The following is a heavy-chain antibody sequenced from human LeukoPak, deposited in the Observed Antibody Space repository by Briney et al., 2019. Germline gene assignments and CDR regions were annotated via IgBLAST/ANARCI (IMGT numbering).Heavy chain of an antibody. CDR2: ISGGDGST. J-gene: IGHJ4*02. CDR3: ARGNSRDGYNF. V-gene: IGHV3-23*01. CDR1: GFTFGSYA. Sequence: GGSLRLSCAASGFTFGSYAMTWVRQAPGKGLEWVSSISGGDGSTFYADSVKGRFTGSRDNSENTLYLQMNSLRAEDTAVYYCARGNSRDGYNFWGQGTLVTVSS. D-gene: IGHD5-24*01.